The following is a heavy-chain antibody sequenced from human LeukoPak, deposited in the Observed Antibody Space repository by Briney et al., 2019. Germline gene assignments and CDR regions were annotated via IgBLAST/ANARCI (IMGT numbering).Heavy chain of an antibody. Sequence: GGSLRLSCAASGFTFSSYDMTWVRQAPGRGLEWVSSIRPSGDNTYYGDSVKGRFTISRDNSKNTLYLQMNSLRAEDTAVYYCARFPDYGDYDDAFDIWGQGTMVTVSS. D-gene: IGHD4-17*01. V-gene: IGHV3-23*01. J-gene: IGHJ3*02. CDR1: GFTFSSYD. CDR2: IRPSGDNT. CDR3: ARFPDYGDYDDAFDI.